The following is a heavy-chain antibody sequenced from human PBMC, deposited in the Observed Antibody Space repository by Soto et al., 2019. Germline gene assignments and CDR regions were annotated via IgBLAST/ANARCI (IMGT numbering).Heavy chain of an antibody. V-gene: IGHV4-30-4*01. CDR1: GGSISSGDYF. CDR2: IYSTGST. J-gene: IGHJ4*02. Sequence: QVQLQESGPGLVKSSQTLSLTCTVSGGSISSGDYFWSWIRQPPGKGLVWIGYIYSTGSTYYNPSXXXRXTISVDTPKNQFSLKLNSVTAADTAVYYCARRMPIDSYPFDYWGQGSLVTVSS. CDR3: ARRMPIDSYPFDY. D-gene: IGHD2-2*01.